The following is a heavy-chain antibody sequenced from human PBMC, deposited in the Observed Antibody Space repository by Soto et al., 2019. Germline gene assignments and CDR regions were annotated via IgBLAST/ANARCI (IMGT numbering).Heavy chain of an antibody. CDR2: ISTTSDYI. V-gene: IGHV3-21*01. J-gene: IGHJ1*01. D-gene: IGHD2-15*01. CDR1: GFTFSSYS. CDR3: ARGGVRYCSGGDCYSPEYFQH. Sequence: GGSLRLSCAASGFTFSSYSMNWVRQAPGKGLKWVSSISTTSDYIYYADSVKGRFTISRDNAKNSLYLQMNSLRAEDTAVYYCARGGVRYCSGGDCYSPEYFQHWGQGTLVTVSS.